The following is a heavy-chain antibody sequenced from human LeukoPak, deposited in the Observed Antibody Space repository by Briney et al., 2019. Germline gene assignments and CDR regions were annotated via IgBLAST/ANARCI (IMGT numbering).Heavy chain of an antibody. D-gene: IGHD3-22*01. V-gene: IGHV1-2*02. CDR2: INTNSGGT. CDR1: GYTFTVYN. CDR3: ASRGHITMIVADAFDI. Sequence: ASVRLSCTASGYTFTVYNMHSGRQAPEQGLEWMGWINTNSGGTNYAQKFQGRVTMTRDTSISTAYMELSRLRSDDTAVYYCASRGHITMIVADAFDIWGQVTMVTVSS. J-gene: IGHJ3*02.